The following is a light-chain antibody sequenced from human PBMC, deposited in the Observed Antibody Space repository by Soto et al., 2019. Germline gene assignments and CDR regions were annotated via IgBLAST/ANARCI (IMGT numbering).Light chain of an antibody. CDR3: SSYTTSSSWV. J-gene: IGLJ3*02. Sequence: QSALTQPASVSGSPGQSITISCTGTSSDVGAYNYVSWYQQHPGKAPKLMIYEVSNRPSGVSDRFSGPKSGYTASLTISGLQAEDEADYYCSSYTTSSSWVFGGGTKVTVL. CDR2: EVS. V-gene: IGLV2-14*01. CDR1: SSDVGAYNY.